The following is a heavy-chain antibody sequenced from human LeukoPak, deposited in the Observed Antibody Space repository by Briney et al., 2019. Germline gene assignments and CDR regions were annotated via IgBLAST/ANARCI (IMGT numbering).Heavy chain of an antibody. D-gene: IGHD4-17*01. CDR3: ARDLSGDYTDY. CDR2: IIPIFGTA. J-gene: IGHJ4*02. CDR1: GGTFSSYA. V-gene: IGHV1-69*13. Sequence: ASVKVSCKASGGTFSSYAISWVRQAPGQGLEWMGGIIPIFGTASYAQKFQGRVTITADESTSTAYMELSSLRSEDTAVYYCARDLSGDYTDYWGQGTLVTVSS.